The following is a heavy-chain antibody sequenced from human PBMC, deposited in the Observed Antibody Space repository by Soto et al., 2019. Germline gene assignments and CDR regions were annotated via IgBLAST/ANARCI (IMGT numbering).Heavy chain of an antibody. CDR3: ATAPPRIVVVLAEFPT. V-gene: IGHV4-4*02. D-gene: IGHD2-21*01. Sequence: QVELKQSGPGLVRPSGTLSLTCRVSGTSISSTYWWTWVRQSPGKGLEWVGEIYHNGITKYNPSLKSRVSLSVDKSNNQFSLKLTSVTAADTAVYYCATAPPRIVVVLAEFPTWGQGTLVTGSS. CDR1: GTSISSTYW. CDR2: IYHNGIT. J-gene: IGHJ4*02.